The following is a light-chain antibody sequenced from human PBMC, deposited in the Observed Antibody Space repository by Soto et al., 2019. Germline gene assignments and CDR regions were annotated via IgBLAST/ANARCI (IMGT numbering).Light chain of an antibody. J-gene: IGLJ2*01. V-gene: IGLV2-14*01. Sequence: QSALTQPASVSGSPGKSITISCTETSSDVGNYNYVSWYQEHPGKAPKLIVYQVSNRPSGVSNRFSGSKSGNTASLTISGLQAEDEADYFCSSFSSSSTYVIFGGGTKLTVL. CDR2: QVS. CDR3: SSFSSSSTYVI. CDR1: SSDVGNYNY.